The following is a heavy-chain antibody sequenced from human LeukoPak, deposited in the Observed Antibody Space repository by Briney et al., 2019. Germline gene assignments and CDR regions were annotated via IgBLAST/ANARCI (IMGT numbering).Heavy chain of an antibody. CDR3: AGTRRYCSGGSCYNWFDP. Sequence: KPSQTLSLTCTVSGGSISSDTYYWSWIRQPAGKGLEWFGRIYTSGSTTYNSSLRSRLTITLDTSKNQVSLELTSVTAADTAVYYCAGTRRYCSGGSCYNWFDPWGQGTLVTVSS. J-gene: IGHJ5*02. CDR1: GGSISSDTYY. CDR2: IYTSGST. V-gene: IGHV4-61*02. D-gene: IGHD2-15*01.